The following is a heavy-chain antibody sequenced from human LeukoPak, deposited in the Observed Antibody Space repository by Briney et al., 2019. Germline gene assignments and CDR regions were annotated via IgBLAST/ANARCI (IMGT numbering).Heavy chain of an antibody. D-gene: IGHD2-2*01. CDR3: ARGNGWVCSSTSCYNWFDP. V-gene: IGHV4-39*07. J-gene: IGHJ5*02. Sequence: SSETLSLTCTVSGGSISSSSYYWGWIRQPPGKGLEWIGSIYYSGSTYYNPSLKSRVTISADTSENQFSLKLSSVTAADTAVYYCARGNGWVCSSTSCYNWFDPWGQGTLVTVSS. CDR1: GGSISSSSYY. CDR2: IYYSGST.